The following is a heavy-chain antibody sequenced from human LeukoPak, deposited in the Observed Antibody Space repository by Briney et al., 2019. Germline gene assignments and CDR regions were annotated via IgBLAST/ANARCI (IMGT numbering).Heavy chain of an antibody. J-gene: IGHJ4*02. D-gene: IGHD4-17*01. CDR3: ASRKSQASDDGIH. V-gene: IGHV3-7*01. CDR1: GFTFSSYW. CDR2: IKSDGSEK. Sequence: QPGGSLRLSCAASGFTFSSYWMNWVRLAPGKGLEWVANIKSDGSEKKYVDSVKGRFTISRDNAKNSPYMQMDYVRVEDGAIYYCASRKSQASDDGIHWGQGALVTVSS.